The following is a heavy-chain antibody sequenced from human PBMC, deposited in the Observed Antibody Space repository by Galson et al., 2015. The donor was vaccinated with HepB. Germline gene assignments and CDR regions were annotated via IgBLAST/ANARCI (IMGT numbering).Heavy chain of an antibody. CDR3: ARDYYHSVSQYYFDY. J-gene: IGHJ4*02. V-gene: IGHV1-18*01. Sequence: SVKVSCKASGYTFSRYGLNWVRQAPGQGLEWMGWISGYNGNTNYAQKLQARVTMTTDTSTSTAYMELRSLRSDDTAVYYCARDYYHSVSQYYFDYWDQGTLVTVSS. CDR1: GYTFSRYG. D-gene: IGHD3-10*01. CDR2: ISGYNGNT.